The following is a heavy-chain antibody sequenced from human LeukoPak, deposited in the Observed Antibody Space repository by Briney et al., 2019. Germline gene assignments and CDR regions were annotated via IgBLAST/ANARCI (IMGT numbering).Heavy chain of an antibody. V-gene: IGHV3-23*01. Sequence: GGSLRLSCAASGFTFSSYWMNWARQAPGKGLEWVSGISGSGGSTYYADSVKGRFTISRDNSKNTLYLQMNSLRAEDTAVYYCAKDRYSSPTDGYFDYWGQGTLVTVSS. CDR3: AKDRYSSPTDGYFDY. CDR1: GFTFSSYW. D-gene: IGHD6-13*01. J-gene: IGHJ4*02. CDR2: ISGSGGST.